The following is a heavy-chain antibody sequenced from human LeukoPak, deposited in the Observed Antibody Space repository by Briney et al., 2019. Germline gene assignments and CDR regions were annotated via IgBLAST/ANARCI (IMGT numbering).Heavy chain of an antibody. Sequence: SETLSLTCTVSGGSISTYYWSWVRQPPGKGLEWIGYVYYSGSTEYNPSLKSRVIISIDTSKIQFSLQLNSMTAADTAVYYCARGRDFWSGYSSDYWGQGTLVTVSS. J-gene: IGHJ4*02. V-gene: IGHV4-59*01. CDR2: VYYSGST. CDR3: ARGRDFWSGYSSDY. D-gene: IGHD3-3*01. CDR1: GGSISTYY.